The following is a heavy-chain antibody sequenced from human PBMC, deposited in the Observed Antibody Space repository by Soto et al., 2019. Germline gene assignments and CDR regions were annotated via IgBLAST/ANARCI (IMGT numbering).Heavy chain of an antibody. CDR3: SRHAFGDPFHS. CDR1: GGSISSDTYY. J-gene: IGHJ4*02. D-gene: IGHD4-17*01. V-gene: IGHV4-31*03. CDR2: IDYIGST. Sequence: QVQLQESGPGLVKPSQTLSLTCSVSGGSISSDTYYLSWIRQHPGGGLEWIGYIDYIGSTYYNPSLQSRATISADTSKTHFSLRLTSVTAADTALYFCSRHAFGDPFHSWGQGTLVTVSS.